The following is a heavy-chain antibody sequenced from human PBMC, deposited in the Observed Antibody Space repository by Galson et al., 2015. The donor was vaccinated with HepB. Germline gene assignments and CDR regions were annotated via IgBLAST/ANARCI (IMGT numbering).Heavy chain of an antibody. D-gene: IGHD6-6*01. CDR2: VDAIGTTT. V-gene: IGHV3-23*05. CDR1: GIAFRDYG. CDR3: ARSSFSSPIAPRLKSRGTCDY. J-gene: IGHJ4*02. Sequence: SLRLSCAASGIAFRDYGMSWVRQSPERGLEWVSTVDAIGTTTHYADSVRGRFTISRDNSRHTVSLQMNSLRVEDAAVYYCARSSFSSPIAPRLKSRGTCDYWGQGTLVTVSS.